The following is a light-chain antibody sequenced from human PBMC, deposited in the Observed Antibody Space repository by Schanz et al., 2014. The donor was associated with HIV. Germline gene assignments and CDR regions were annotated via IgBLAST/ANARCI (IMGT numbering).Light chain of an antibody. J-gene: IGLJ3*02. CDR3: AAWDDSLKGWV. Sequence: QSVLTQPPSASGSPGQSVTISCTGTNSDVGGYNYVSWYQQHPGKPPKLMIYEVNKRPSGVPDRFSGSKSGNTASLAISGLQSEDEADYYCAAWDDSLKGWVFGGGTKLTVL. CDR1: NSDVGGYNY. CDR2: EVN. V-gene: IGLV2-8*01.